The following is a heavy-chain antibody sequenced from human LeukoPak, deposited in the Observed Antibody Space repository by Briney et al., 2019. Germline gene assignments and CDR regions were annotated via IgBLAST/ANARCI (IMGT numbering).Heavy chain of an antibody. V-gene: IGHV4-39*01. J-gene: IGHJ4*02. CDR2: IYYSGST. Sequence: PSETLPLTCTVSGGSISSGSYYWGWIRQPPGKGLEWIGSIYYSGSTFYNPSLKSRVTISVEASKNQFSLKLSSVTAADTAVYYCARHRDNYDDRIDYWGQGTLVTVSS. D-gene: IGHD3-22*01. CDR1: GGSISSGSYY. CDR3: ARHRDNYDDRIDY.